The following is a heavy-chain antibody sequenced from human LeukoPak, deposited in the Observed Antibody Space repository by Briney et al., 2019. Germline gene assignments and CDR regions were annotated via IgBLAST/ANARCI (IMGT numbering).Heavy chain of an antibody. CDR1: GYTFTSYG. CDR2: ISAYNGNT. J-gene: IGHJ4*02. V-gene: IGHV1-18*01. Sequence: ASVKVSCKASGYTFTSYGISWVRQAPGQGLEWMGWISAYNGNTNYAQKLQGRVTMTTDTSTSTAYMELRSLRSDDTAVYYCAIMRPSGSEGYFDYWGQGTLVTVSS. D-gene: IGHD1-26*01. CDR3: AIMRPSGSEGYFDY.